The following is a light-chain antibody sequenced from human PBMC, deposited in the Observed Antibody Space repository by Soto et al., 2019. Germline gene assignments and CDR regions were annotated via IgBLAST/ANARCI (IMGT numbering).Light chain of an antibody. CDR1: SGHSSYA. V-gene: IGLV4-69*01. Sequence: QSVLTQSPSASASLGASVKLTCTLSSGHSSYAIAWHQQQPEKGPRYLMNLNIDGSHSKGDGIPDRLSGSSSGAERYLTIASLQSEDEADYYCQTWVTGIVVFGGGTKLTVL. J-gene: IGLJ2*01. CDR3: QTWVTGIVV. CDR2: LNIDGSH.